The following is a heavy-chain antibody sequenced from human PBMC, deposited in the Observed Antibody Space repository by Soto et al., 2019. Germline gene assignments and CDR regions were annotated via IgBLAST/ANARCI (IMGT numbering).Heavy chain of an antibody. CDR3: AKDRDYYYYGMDV. Sequence: LRLSCAASGFTFSDYYMSWIRQAPGKGLEWVSYISSSGSTIYYADSVKGRFTISRDNSKNTLYLQMNSLRAEDTAVYYCAKDRDYYYYGMDVWGQGTTVTVSS. V-gene: IGHV3-11*04. J-gene: IGHJ6*02. CDR2: ISSSGSTI. CDR1: GFTFSDYY.